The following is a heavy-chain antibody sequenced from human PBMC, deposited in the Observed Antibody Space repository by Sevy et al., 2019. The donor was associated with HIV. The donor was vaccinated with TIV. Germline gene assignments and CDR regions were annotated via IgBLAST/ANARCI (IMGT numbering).Heavy chain of an antibody. CDR2: IEADGSDK. V-gene: IGHV3-7*01. CDR1: GFTFSANW. D-gene: IGHD3-16*01. CDR3: AHETFGRLEA. J-gene: IGHJ4*02. Sequence: VGSLRLSCAASGFTFSANWMNWVRQAPGKELEWVANIEADGSDKHYVDSVEGRFTISRDNAKNLLFLQMNSLRVEDTAVYYCAHETFGRLEAWGQGTLVTVSS.